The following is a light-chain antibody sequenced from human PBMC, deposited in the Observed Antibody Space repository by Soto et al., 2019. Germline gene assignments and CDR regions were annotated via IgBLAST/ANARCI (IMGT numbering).Light chain of an antibody. CDR1: SSDVGGYGY. CDR2: GVN. V-gene: IGLV2-14*01. CDR3: SSYTSSTTDV. Sequence: QSALTQPASVSGSPGQSITISCTGTSSDVGGYGYVSWYQQHPGKAPKLMIYGVNNRPSGVSYRFSGSKSGNTASLTISGLHAEDEADYYCSSYTSSTTDVFGTGTKLTVL. J-gene: IGLJ1*01.